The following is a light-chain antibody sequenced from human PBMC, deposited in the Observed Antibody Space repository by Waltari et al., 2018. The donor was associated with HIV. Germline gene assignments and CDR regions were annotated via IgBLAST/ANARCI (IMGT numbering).Light chain of an antibody. J-gene: IGKJ5*01. CDR3: QQRSNWPPIT. Sequence: EIVLTQSPATLSLSPGERATLSCRASQSVRNYLAWYQHKPGQSPRLLIYETSKRATGTAARFSGSGSGTDFSLTISSLEPEDVGDYYCQQRSNWPPITFGQGTRVEIK. CDR2: ETS. V-gene: IGKV3-11*01. CDR1: QSVRNY.